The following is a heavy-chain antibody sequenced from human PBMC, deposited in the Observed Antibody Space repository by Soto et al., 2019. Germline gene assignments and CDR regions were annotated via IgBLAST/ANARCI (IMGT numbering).Heavy chain of an antibody. Sequence: GASVKVSCKASGGTFSSYTISWVRQAPGQGLEWMGRIIPILGIANYAQKFQGRVTITADKSTSTAYMELSSLRSEDTAVYYCARGSSRSTVVIGWFDPWGQGTLVTVSS. V-gene: IGHV1-69*02. CDR2: IIPILGIA. D-gene: IGHD4-17*01. J-gene: IGHJ5*02. CDR3: ARGSSRSTVVIGWFDP. CDR1: GGTFSSYT.